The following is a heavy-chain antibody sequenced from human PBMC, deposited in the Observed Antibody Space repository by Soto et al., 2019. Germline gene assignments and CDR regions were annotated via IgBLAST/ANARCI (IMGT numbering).Heavy chain of an antibody. V-gene: IGHV3-48*01. CDR3: ARDPHRGLGPHYYYYMDV. Sequence: EVQLVESGGGLVQPGGSLRLSCAASGFTFSSYSMNWVRQAPGKGLEWVSYISSSSSTIYYADSVKGRFTISRDNAKNSLYLQMNSLRAEDTAVYYCARDPHRGLGPHYYYYMDVWGKGTTVTVSS. CDR2: ISSSSSTI. CDR1: GFTFSSYS. J-gene: IGHJ6*03. D-gene: IGHD7-27*01.